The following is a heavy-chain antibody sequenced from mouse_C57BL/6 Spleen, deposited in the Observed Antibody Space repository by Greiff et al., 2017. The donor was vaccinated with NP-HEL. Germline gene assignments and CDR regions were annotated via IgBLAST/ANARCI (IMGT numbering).Heavy chain of an antibody. D-gene: IGHD1-1*01. CDR3: ARSGGGSSAWFAY. CDR1: GYTFTSYW. V-gene: IGHV1-64*01. J-gene: IGHJ3*01. Sequence: QVQLQQPGAELVKPGASVKLSCKASGYTFTSYWMHWVKQRPGQGLEWIGMIHPNSGSTNYNEKFKSKATLTVDKSSSTAYMQLSSLTSEDSAVYYCARSGGGSSAWFAYWGQGTLVTVSA. CDR2: IHPNSGST.